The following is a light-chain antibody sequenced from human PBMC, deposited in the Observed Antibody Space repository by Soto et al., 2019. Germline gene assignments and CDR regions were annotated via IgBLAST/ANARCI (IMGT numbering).Light chain of an antibody. CDR1: SSDVGGFNY. CDR3: NSYTSSSTYV. J-gene: IGLJ1*01. Sequence: QSALTQPASVSGSPGQSITISCTGTSSDVGGFNYVSWYQQHPGKAPKLMIYEVTNRPSGVSYRFSGSKSGNTASLTISGVQAEDEADYYCNSYTSSSTYVFGTGTKLTVL. V-gene: IGLV2-14*01. CDR2: EVT.